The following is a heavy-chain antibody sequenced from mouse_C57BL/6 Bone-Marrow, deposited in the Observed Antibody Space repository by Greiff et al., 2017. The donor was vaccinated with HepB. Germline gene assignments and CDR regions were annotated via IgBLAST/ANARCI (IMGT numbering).Heavy chain of an antibody. CDR3: ARGTTVVATFSYYFDY. V-gene: IGHV1-84*01. CDR1: GYTFTDYY. Sequence: QVQLKQSGPELVKPGASVKISCKASGYTFTDYYINWVKQRPGQGLEWIGWIYPGSGNTKYNEKFKGKATLTVDTSSSTAYMQLSSLTSEDSAVYFCARGTTVVATFSYYFDYWGQGTTLTVSS. D-gene: IGHD1-1*01. J-gene: IGHJ2*01. CDR2: IYPGSGNT.